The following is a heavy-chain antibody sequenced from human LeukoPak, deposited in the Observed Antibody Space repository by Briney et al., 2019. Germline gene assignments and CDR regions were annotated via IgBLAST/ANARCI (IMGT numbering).Heavy chain of an antibody. J-gene: IGHJ3*02. CDR1: GGSINNSY. CDR3: ARDLGTMVRGVIIFAFDI. CDR2: ISHSGST. V-gene: IGHV4-34*01. D-gene: IGHD3-10*01. Sequence: PSETLSLTCTVSGGSINNSYWTWIRQPPGKGLEWIGEISHSGSTNYNPSLKSRVTISVDTSKNQFSLKLSSVTAADTAVYYCARDLGTMVRGVIIFAFDIWGQGTMVTVSS.